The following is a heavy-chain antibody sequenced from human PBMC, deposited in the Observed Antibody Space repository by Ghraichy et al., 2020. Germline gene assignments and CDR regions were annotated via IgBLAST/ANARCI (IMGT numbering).Heavy chain of an antibody. CDR2: IYDSGST. J-gene: IGHJ4*02. Sequence: LNISCTVSGDSIKNYDWSWIRQSPGKGLEWIANIYDSGSTNYKTNYNPSLKSRVIMSLDTSRNQISLRLTSLTAADTAIYYCARELRRAEFDNWGQGTLVTVSS. V-gene: IGHV4-59*01. CDR3: ARELRRAEFDN. CDR1: GDSIKNYD.